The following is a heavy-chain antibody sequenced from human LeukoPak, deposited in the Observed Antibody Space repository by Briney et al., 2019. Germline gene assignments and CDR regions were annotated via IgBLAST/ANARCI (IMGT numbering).Heavy chain of an antibody. CDR2: ISSSGVTT. V-gene: IGHV3-23*01. CDR3: AKVQGLSDAFDI. Sequence: GGSLRLSCAASGFTFSSYAMSWVRQAPGKGLECVSAISSSGVTTYYADSVKGRFTISRDNSKNTLYLQMNSLRAEDTAVYYCAKVQGLSDAFDIWGQGTMVTVSS. D-gene: IGHD3-3*02. CDR1: GFTFSSYA. J-gene: IGHJ3*02.